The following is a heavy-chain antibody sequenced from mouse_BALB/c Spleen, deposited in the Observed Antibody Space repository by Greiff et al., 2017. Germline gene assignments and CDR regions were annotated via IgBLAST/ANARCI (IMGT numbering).Heavy chain of an antibody. Sequence: EVQLQQSGPELVKPGASVKISCKASGYTFTDYNMHWVKQSHGKSLEWIGYIYPYNGGTGYNQKFKSKATLTVDNSSSTAYMELRSLTSEDSAVYYCAREIGHYGNYFDYWGQGTTLTVSS. V-gene: IGHV1S29*02. J-gene: IGHJ2*01. CDR3: AREIGHYGNYFDY. CDR1: GYTFTDYN. D-gene: IGHD2-1*01. CDR2: IYPYNGGT.